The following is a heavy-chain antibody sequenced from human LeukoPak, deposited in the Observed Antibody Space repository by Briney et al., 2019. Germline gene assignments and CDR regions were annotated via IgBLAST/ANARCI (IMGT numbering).Heavy chain of an antibody. CDR2: ISGSGGST. D-gene: IGHD2-15*01. CDR3: AKDLAGARDK. Sequence: GGSLRLSCAASGFTFSTYAMSWVRQAPGKGLEWVSAISGSGGSTYYADSVKGRFTISRDNSKNTLYLQMNSLRADDTAVYYCAKDLAGARDKWGQGTLVTVSS. V-gene: IGHV3-23*01. J-gene: IGHJ4*02. CDR1: GFTFSTYA.